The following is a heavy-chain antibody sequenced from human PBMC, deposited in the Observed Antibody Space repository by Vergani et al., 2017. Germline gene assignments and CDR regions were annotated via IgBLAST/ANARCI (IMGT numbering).Heavy chain of an antibody. J-gene: IGHJ3*01. CDR3: AIDTAVADDVFDL. CDR2: IYVSGIT. D-gene: IGHD6-19*01. CDR1: GASINNDFYY. V-gene: IGHV4-61*02. Sequence: QVQLQESGPGLVKPSQTLSLTCTVSGASINNDFYYWHWIRQPAGKGLEWIGRIYVSGITDYNPTLRSRITLSLVRSTNQVSLKVSSVTAADTAVYFCAIDTAVADDVFDLWGQGTLVSVSA.